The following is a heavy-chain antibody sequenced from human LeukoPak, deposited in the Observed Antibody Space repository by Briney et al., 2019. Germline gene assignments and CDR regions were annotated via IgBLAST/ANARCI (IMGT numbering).Heavy chain of an antibody. CDR3: AKDLPPCSSSSPSLHY. CDR1: GFTFSSYG. CDR2: IRYDGSNK. V-gene: IGHV3-30*02. Sequence: GGSLRLSCAASGFTFSSYGMHWVRQAPGKGLEWVAFIRYDGSNKYYADSVKGRFTISRDNSKNTLYLQMNSLRAEDTAMYYCAKDLPPCSSSSPSLHYWGQGTLVTVSS. J-gene: IGHJ4*02. D-gene: IGHD6-6*01.